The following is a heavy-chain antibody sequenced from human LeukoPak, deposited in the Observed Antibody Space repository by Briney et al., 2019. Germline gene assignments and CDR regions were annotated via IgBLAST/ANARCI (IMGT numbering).Heavy chain of an antibody. J-gene: IGHJ1*01. CDR3: ARSEMYYYGSSGYYPKYFQH. Sequence: KPSETLSLTCTVSGGSISSYYWSWIRQPPGKGLEWIGYIYYSGRTNSNPSLNSRVTISVDTSKNQFSLKLSSVTAADTAVYYCARSEMYYYGSSGYYPKYFQHWGQGTLVTVSS. CDR1: GGSISSYY. CDR2: IYYSGRT. V-gene: IGHV4-59*01. D-gene: IGHD3-22*01.